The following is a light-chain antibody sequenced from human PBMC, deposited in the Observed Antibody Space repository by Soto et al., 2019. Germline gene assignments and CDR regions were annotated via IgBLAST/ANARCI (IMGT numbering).Light chain of an antibody. CDR3: QQLSYYPRT. J-gene: IGKJ2*01. CDR2: AAS. CDR1: QDVSSY. V-gene: IGKV1-9*01. Sequence: IQMTQSPSSLSATVGDRVTITCRASQDVSSYLVWYQQKPGKAPELLIYAASTLQSGVPLRFSGSGSGTEFTLTIGSLQPEDFATYYCQQLSYYPRTFVQGTKLEIK.